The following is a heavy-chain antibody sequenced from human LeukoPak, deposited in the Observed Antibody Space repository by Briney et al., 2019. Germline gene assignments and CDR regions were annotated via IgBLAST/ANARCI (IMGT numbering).Heavy chain of an antibody. CDR2: IYPGDSDT. V-gene: IGHV5-51*01. Sequence: GESLKISCRGSGYSFPTSWIGWVRQMPGKGLEWMGIIYPGDSDTRYSPSFQGQVTISADRSINTVYLQWSSLKASDTAMYYCARLRHNYHDGVDVWGQGTMVTVSS. CDR1: GYSFPTSW. CDR3: ARLRHNYHDGVDV. J-gene: IGHJ3*01. D-gene: IGHD5-24*01.